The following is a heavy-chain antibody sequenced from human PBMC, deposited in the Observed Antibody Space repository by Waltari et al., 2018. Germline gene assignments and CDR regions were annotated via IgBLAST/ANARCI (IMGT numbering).Heavy chain of an antibody. D-gene: IGHD1-26*01. Sequence: EVQLVQSGAEVKKPGESLKISCKGSRYSFTNHCIGWVRQMPGKGLEWMGIIYPGDSDTRYSPSFQGQVTISVDKSITTAYLQWSSLKASDTAMYYCASPGGEGATAFDYWGQGTLVTVSS. CDR3: ASPGGEGATAFDY. V-gene: IGHV5-51*01. CDR1: RYSFTNHC. CDR2: IYPGDSDT. J-gene: IGHJ4*02.